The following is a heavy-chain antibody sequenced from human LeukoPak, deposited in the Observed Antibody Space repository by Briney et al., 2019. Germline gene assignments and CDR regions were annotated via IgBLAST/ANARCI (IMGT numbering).Heavy chain of an antibody. J-gene: IGHJ4*02. D-gene: IGHD2-21*02. V-gene: IGHV3-7*01. CDR2: IKQDGSEK. CDR1: GFTFSNYW. CDR3: ARDHDCGGDCYSGY. Sequence: GGSLRLSCAASGFTFSNYWMSWVRQAPGKGLEWVANIKQDGSEKYYVDSVKGRFTISRDNAKNSLYLQMNSLRAEDTAVYYCARDHDCGGDCYSGYWGQGTLVTVSS.